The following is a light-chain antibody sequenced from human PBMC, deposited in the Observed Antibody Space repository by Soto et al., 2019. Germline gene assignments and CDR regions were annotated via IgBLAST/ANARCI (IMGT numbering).Light chain of an antibody. CDR2: DTS. Sequence: EIVLTQSPGTLSLSPGERATLSCRASQTLGTKYLAWYQQKPGQAPSLLIYDTSNRATGVPDRFSCSGSGTDFTLTISRLEPEDFPVYYCHHYGTSPPNTFGQGTKLEIK. CDR1: QTLGTKY. CDR3: HHYGTSPPNT. J-gene: IGKJ2*01. V-gene: IGKV3-20*01.